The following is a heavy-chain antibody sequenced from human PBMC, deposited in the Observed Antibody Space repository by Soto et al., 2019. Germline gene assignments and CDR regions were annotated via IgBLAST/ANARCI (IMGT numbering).Heavy chain of an antibody. CDR3: ARGMDYYYYGMDV. V-gene: IGHV4-61*01. CDR1: GGSVSTGSYY. CDR2: IYYSGST. J-gene: IGHJ6*02. Sequence: SETLSLTCTVSGGSVSTGSYYWSWIRQPPGKGLEWIGYIYYSGSTNYNPSLKSRVTISVDTSKNQFSLRLSSVTAADTAVYYCARGMDYYYYGMDVWGQGTTVTVSS.